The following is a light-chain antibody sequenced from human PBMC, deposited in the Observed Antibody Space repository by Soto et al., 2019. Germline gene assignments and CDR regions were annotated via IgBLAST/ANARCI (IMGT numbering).Light chain of an antibody. CDR2: GTS. CDR3: QHYGDSSWT. J-gene: IGKJ1*01. Sequence: EIVMTQSPATLSLSPGERATLSCRADRSVSDTLLTWFQQKPGQAPRLLIFGTSNRAPGIPDRFSGSGSGTDFTLTISRLEPDDFAVYYCQHYGDSSWTFGQGTKVEIK. V-gene: IGKV3-20*01. CDR1: RSVSDTL.